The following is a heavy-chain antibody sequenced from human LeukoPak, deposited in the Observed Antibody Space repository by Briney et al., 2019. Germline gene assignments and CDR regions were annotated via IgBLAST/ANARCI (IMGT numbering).Heavy chain of an antibody. D-gene: IGHD3-22*01. CDR3: AKEGDNSGYPRGRLDY. V-gene: IGHV3-23*01. J-gene: IGHJ4*02. Sequence: PSETLSLTCTVSGGSISSSNYYWGWIRQPPGKGLEWVSAVSDGGGNTYYADSVKGRFTISRDNSKNTVYLQMNSLRAEDTALYFCAKEGDNSGYPRGRLDYWGQGALVTVSS. CDR2: VSDGGGNT. CDR1: GGSISSSNYY.